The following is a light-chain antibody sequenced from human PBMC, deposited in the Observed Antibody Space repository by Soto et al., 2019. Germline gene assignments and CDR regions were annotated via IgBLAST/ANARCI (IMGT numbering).Light chain of an antibody. J-gene: IGKJ2*01. Sequence: EIVLTQSPATLSLSPGERATLSCRASQSVSSYLGWYQQKPGQAPRLLIYDSSNRATGIPARFSGSGSGTDCSLTISSLEPEDLSVYYCQQRSNWPLYTFGQGTKLEIK. CDR3: QQRSNWPLYT. CDR2: DSS. V-gene: IGKV3-11*01. CDR1: QSVSSY.